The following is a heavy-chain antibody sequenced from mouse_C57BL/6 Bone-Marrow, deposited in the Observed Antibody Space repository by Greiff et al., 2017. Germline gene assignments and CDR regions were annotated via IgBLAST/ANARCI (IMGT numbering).Heavy chain of an antibody. V-gene: IGHV1-26*01. CDR2: INPNNGGT. CDR3: ARGGYYVEDYFDY. Sequence: VLLQQSGPELVKPGASVKISCKASGYTFTDYYMNWVKQSHGKSLEWIGDINPNNGGTSYNQKFKGKATLTVDKSSSTAYMELRSLTSEDSAVYYCARGGYYVEDYFDYWGQGTTLTVSS. J-gene: IGHJ2*01. CDR1: GYTFTDYY. D-gene: IGHD2-3*01.